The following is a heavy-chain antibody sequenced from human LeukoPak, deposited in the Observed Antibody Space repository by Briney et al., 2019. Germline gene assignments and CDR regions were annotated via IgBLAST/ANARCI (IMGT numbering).Heavy chain of an antibody. V-gene: IGHV1-18*01. CDR1: GYTFTSYG. D-gene: IGHD4-17*01. J-gene: IGHJ3*02. CDR2: ISAYNGNT. CDR3: ARDHLGYGDFPDAFDI. Sequence: ASVKVSCKASGYTFTSYGISWVRQAPGQGLEWMGWISAYNGNTNYAQKLQGRVTMTTDTSTSTAYMELRSLRSDDTAVYYCARDHLGYGDFPDAFDIWGQGTMVTVSS.